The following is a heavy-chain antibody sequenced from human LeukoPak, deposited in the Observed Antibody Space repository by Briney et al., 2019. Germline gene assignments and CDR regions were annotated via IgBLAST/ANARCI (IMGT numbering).Heavy chain of an antibody. CDR3: ARKGSSWQEFDY. D-gene: IGHD6-13*01. Sequence: PSETLSLTCAVYGGSFSGYYWAWIRQPPGKGLEWIGSIYHSGTTYYNPSLKSRVTVSVDTSKNQFSLKLSSVTAADTAVYYCARKGSSWQEFDYWGQGTLVTVSS. CDR1: GGSFSGYY. V-gene: IGHV4-34*01. CDR2: IYHSGTT. J-gene: IGHJ4*02.